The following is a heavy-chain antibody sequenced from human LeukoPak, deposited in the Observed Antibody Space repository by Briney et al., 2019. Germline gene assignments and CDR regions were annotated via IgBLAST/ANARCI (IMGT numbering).Heavy chain of an antibody. CDR1: GFTFSSYG. CDR2: IRYDGSNK. J-gene: IGHJ4*02. D-gene: IGHD6-19*01. V-gene: IGHV3-30*02. CDR3: ARVIAVAGYFDY. Sequence: GGSLRLSCAASGFTFSSYGMHWVRQAPGKGLEWVAFIRYDGSNKYYADSVKGRFTISRDNSKNTLYLQMNSLRAEDTAVYYCARVIAVAGYFDYWGQGTLVTVSS.